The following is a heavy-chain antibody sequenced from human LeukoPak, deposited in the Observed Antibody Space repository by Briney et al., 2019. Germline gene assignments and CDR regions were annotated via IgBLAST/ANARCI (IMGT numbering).Heavy chain of an antibody. CDR1: GYTFTSYD. D-gene: IGHD1-26*01. CDR3: ARDGAVGATTVYYYYYYMDV. J-gene: IGHJ6*03. Sequence: GASVKVSCKASGYTFTSYDINWVRQATGQGLEWMGWMNPNSGNTGYAQKLQGRVTMTTDTSTSTAYMELRSLRSDDTAVYYCARDGAVGATTVYYYYYYMDVWGKGTTVTVSS. CDR2: MNPNSGNT. V-gene: IGHV1-8*01.